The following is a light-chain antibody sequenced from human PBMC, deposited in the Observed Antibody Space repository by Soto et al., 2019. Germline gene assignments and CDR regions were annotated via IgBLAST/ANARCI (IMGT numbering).Light chain of an antibody. CDR1: QDINNC. Sequence: DIQMTQTPSSLSASVGDRVTITCQASQDINNCLNWYHQKPGKAPKLLIYDASNLETGVPSRFSGGGSGTHFTFTISSLQPEDTATYYCQQYDNLPLTFGPGTKVDIK. CDR2: DAS. CDR3: QQYDNLPLT. J-gene: IGKJ3*01. V-gene: IGKV1-33*01.